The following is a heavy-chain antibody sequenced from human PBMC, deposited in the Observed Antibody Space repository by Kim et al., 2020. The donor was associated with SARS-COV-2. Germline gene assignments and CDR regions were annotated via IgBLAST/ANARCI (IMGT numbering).Heavy chain of an antibody. D-gene: IGHD1-1*01. CDR3: ARVETGTFITWFDP. V-gene: IGHV1-3*01. J-gene: IGHJ5*02. Sequence: SQKFQGRVTITRDTSASTAYMELSSLRSEDTAVYYCARVETGTFITWFDPWGQGTLVTVSS.